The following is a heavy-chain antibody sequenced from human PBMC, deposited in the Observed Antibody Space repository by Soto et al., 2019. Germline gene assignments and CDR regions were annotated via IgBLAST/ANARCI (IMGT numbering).Heavy chain of an antibody. CDR3: AKDQGSSWYEIDY. J-gene: IGHJ4*02. Sequence: EVQLLESGGGLVQPGGSLRLSCAASGFTFSNYAVTWVRQAPGKGLEWVSTISGSGGSTYYADSVKGRFTISRDNSKNTLYLQMNGLRAEDTAVYYCAKDQGSSWYEIDYWGQGNLGTVSS. V-gene: IGHV3-23*01. D-gene: IGHD6-13*01. CDR2: ISGSGGST. CDR1: GFTFSNYA.